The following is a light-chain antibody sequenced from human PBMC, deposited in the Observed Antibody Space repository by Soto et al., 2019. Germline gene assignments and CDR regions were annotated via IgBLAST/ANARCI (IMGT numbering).Light chain of an antibody. CDR1: NIGSIA. CDR2: DDS. V-gene: IGLV3-21*02. Sequence: SYDLTQPPSVSLAPGQTARIPCGGDNIGSIAVHWYQQKPGRAPVLVVYDDSDRPSGIPERFSGSNSGNTATLTISRVEVGDEADYYCQVWDGSSDHYVFGTGTKVTVL. J-gene: IGLJ1*01. CDR3: QVWDGSSDHYV.